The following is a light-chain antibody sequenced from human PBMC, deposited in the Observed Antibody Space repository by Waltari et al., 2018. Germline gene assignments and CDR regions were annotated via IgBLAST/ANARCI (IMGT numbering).Light chain of an antibody. Sequence: DTQMTQSPSTLSASVGDRVTITCRASQSVLTWLAWYQQKPGEAPKLLISKASTLESGVPSRFSGSGSGTEFTLTISSLQPDDFATYYCQQYNSFSPWTFGQGTRV. CDR3: QQYNSFSPWT. CDR2: KAS. CDR1: QSVLTW. V-gene: IGKV1-5*03. J-gene: IGKJ1*01.